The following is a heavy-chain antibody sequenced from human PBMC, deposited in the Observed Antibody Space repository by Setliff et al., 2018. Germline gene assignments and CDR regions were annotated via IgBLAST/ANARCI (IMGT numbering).Heavy chain of an antibody. Sequence: LSLTCTVSGGSISSSPYYWSWIRQPPGEGLEWIATIYYSGTTYYNPSLKSRVTMSLDTSKNQLPLSLTSVTVADTAVYYCARDYWGSLDSWGQGILVTVSS. CDR3: ARDYWGSLDS. D-gene: IGHD7-27*01. V-gene: IGHV4-39*06. CDR1: GGSISSSPYY. J-gene: IGHJ4*02. CDR2: IYYSGTT.